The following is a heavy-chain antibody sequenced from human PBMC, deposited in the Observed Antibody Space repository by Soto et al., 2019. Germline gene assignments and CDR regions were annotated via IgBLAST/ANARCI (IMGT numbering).Heavy chain of an antibody. CDR3: TTDLPYEFWGGYFGHRWYFDY. J-gene: IGHJ4*02. CDR1: GFTFSNAW. V-gene: IGHV3-15*01. D-gene: IGHD3-3*01. CDR2: IKSKTDGGTT. Sequence: EVQLVESGGGLVKPGGSLRLSCAASGFTFSNAWMSWVRQAPGKGLEWVGRIKSKTDGGTTDYAATVKGRFTISRDDSKNTLYPKMNRLKTEDTAVYYCTTDLPYEFWGGYFGHRWYFDYWGQGTLVTVSS.